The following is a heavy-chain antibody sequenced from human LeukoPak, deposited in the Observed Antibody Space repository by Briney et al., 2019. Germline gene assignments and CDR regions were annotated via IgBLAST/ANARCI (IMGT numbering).Heavy chain of an antibody. J-gene: IGHJ6*03. D-gene: IGHD6-6*01. CDR1: GGSFSGYY. CDR3: ARQGAVGQLVGQPGVYMDV. CDR2: INHSGST. Sequence: KPSETLSLTCAVYGGSFSGYYWSWIRQPPGKGLEWIGEINHSGSTNYNPSLKSRVTISVDTSKNQFSLRLSSVTAADTAVYYCARQGAVGQLVGQPGVYMDVWGKGTTVTVSS. V-gene: IGHV4-34*01.